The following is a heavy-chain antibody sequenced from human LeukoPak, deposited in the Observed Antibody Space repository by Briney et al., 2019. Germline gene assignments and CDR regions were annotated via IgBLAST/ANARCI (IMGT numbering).Heavy chain of an antibody. Sequence: GGSLRLSCAASGFPFSNYWMNWVRQAPGNALEWVAYIRKDGSERYYVDSVKGRFTIYRDNARNSLYLQMNSLRADDTAVYYCARHTSGQPFDYWGQGTLVTVSS. CDR1: GFPFSNYW. CDR2: IRKDGSER. V-gene: IGHV3-7*03. J-gene: IGHJ4*02. D-gene: IGHD6-19*01. CDR3: ARHTSGQPFDY.